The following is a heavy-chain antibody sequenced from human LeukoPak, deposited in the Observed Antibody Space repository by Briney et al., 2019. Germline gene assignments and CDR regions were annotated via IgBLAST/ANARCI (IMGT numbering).Heavy chain of an antibody. CDR3: ARDAYSSSRNDY. CDR1: GFTFSSYA. Sequence: GGSLRLSCAASGFTFSSYAMHWVRQAPGKGLEWVSVIYSGGSTYYADSVKGRFIISRDNARNSVFLQMNSLRAEDTAVYYCARDAYSSSRNDYWGQGTLVTVSS. CDR2: IYSGGST. J-gene: IGHJ4*02. D-gene: IGHD6-13*01. V-gene: IGHV3-66*01.